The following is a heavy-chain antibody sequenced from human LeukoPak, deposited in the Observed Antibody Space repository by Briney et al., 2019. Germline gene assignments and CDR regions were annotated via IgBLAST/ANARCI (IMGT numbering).Heavy chain of an antibody. CDR3: TKDLYHRYYHNSGHAFDY. CDR1: GYTFTSYN. V-gene: IGHV1-46*01. J-gene: IGHJ4*02. D-gene: IGHD3-22*01. Sequence: ASVKVSCKASGYTFTSYNMHWVRQAPGQGLEWMGIINPSGGSTNYAQKFQGRVTMTRDTSTSTVYMELSSLRSEDTAVYYCTKDLYHRYYHNSGHAFDYWGQGTLVTVSS. CDR2: INPSGGST.